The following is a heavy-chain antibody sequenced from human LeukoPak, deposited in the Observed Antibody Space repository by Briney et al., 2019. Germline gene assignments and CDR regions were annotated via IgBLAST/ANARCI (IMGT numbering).Heavy chain of an antibody. Sequence: GGSLRLSCAASGFTFSRYSMNCVREAPGKGPGWVSSMSIISGIKYYADTVKGRFTLSRDNGENSLYLQMNSLRVEDTAVYYCAREFEYRTSGAGYWGRGTLVTVFS. CDR1: GFTFSRYS. CDR3: AREFEYRTSGAGY. V-gene: IGHV3-21*01. D-gene: IGHD6-6*01. CDR2: MSIISGIK. J-gene: IGHJ4*02.